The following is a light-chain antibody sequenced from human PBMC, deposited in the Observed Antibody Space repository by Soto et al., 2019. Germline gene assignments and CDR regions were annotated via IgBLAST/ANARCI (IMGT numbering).Light chain of an antibody. CDR3: SSFTSSSTQV. CDR2: EVS. Sequence: SALTQPASVSGSPGQSITIPCTGTSSDVGGYNYVSWYQQHPGKVPKLIIYEVSNRPSGVVNRFSGSKSGNTASLTISGLQAEDEGDYYFSSFTSSSTQVFGTGTKLTVL. J-gene: IGLJ1*01. V-gene: IGLV2-14*01. CDR1: SSDVGGYNY.